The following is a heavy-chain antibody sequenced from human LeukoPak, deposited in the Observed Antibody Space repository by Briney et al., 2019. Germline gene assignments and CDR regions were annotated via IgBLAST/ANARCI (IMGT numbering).Heavy chain of an antibody. CDR3: ARGRELRYFDY. Sequence: PSETLSLTCAVYGGSFSGYYWSWIRQPPGKGLEWIGEINHSGSTNYNPSLKSRVTISVDTSKNQFSLKLSSVTAADTAVYYCARGRELRYFDYRGQGTLVTVSS. CDR1: GGSFSGYY. D-gene: IGHD1-26*01. V-gene: IGHV4-34*01. J-gene: IGHJ4*02. CDR2: INHSGST.